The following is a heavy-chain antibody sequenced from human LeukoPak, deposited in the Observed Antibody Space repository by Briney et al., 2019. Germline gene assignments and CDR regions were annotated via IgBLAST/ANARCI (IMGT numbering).Heavy chain of an antibody. CDR2: IDWNGGST. CDR3: ARPGPTFGGVITYFDY. Sequence: GGSLRLSCAASGFTFDDYGMSWVRQAPGKGLEWVSGIDWNGGSTGYADSVKGRFTISRDNAKNSLYLQMNSLRAEDTALYYCARPGPTFGGVITYFDYWGQGTLVTVSS. V-gene: IGHV3-20*04. J-gene: IGHJ4*02. D-gene: IGHD3-16*02. CDR1: GFTFDDYG.